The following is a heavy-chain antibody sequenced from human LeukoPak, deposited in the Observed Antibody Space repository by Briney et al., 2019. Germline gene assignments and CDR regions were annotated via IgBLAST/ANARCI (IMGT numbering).Heavy chain of an antibody. J-gene: IGHJ4*02. D-gene: IGHD1-26*01. CDR3: ARESLGATTGFDY. CDR1: GGSISSDDYY. V-gene: IGHV4-30-4*08. Sequence: SETLSLTCTVSGGSISSDDYYWPWLRQSPGKGLEWIGYIYHSGNTNYNPSLKSRATISIETSKNQFSLKLRFVTAADTAVDYCARESLGATTGFDYWGRGTLVTVSS. CDR2: IYHSGNT.